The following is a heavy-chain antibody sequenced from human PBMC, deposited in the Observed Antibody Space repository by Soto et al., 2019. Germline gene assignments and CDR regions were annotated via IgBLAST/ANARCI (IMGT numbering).Heavy chain of an antibody. V-gene: IGHV1-46*01. J-gene: IGHJ4*02. Sequence: ASVKVSCKASGYTFTSYYMHWVRQAPGQGLEWMGIINPSGGSTSYAQKFQGRVTMTRDTSTSTVYMELSSPRSEDTAVYYCAKDGMVDTAMDYYFDLWGQGTLVTVSS. D-gene: IGHD5-18*01. CDR2: INPSGGST. CDR3: AKDGMVDTAMDYYFDL. CDR1: GYTFTSYY.